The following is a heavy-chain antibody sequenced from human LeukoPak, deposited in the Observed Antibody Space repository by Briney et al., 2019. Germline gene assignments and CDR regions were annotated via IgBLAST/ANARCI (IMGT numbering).Heavy chain of an antibody. V-gene: IGHV4-59*01. D-gene: IGHD6-13*01. Sequence: SETLSLTCTVSGGSISSYYWSWIRQPPGKGLEWIGYICYSGSTNYNPSLKSRVTISVDTSKNQFSLKLSSVTAADTAVYYCARGAGLAAAGLDYWGQGTLVTVSS. CDR2: ICYSGST. J-gene: IGHJ4*02. CDR1: GGSISSYY. CDR3: ARGAGLAAAGLDY.